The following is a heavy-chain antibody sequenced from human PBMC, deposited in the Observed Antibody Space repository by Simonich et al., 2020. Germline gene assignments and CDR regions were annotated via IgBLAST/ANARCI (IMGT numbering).Heavy chain of an antibody. CDR3: ARSHIAAAGTGYFQH. D-gene: IGHD6-13*01. Sequence: QVQLVQSGAEVKKPGASVKVSCKASGYTFTGYYMHWVRQAPGQGLEWMGWSNPNSGGTNDAQKFQGRVTMTRDTSISTAYMELSRLRSDDTAVYYCARSHIAAAGTGYFQHWGQGTLVTVSS. V-gene: IGHV1-2*02. CDR2: SNPNSGGT. J-gene: IGHJ1*01. CDR1: GYTFTGYY.